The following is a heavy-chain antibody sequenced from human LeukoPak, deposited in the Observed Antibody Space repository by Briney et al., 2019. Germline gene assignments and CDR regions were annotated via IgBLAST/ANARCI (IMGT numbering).Heavy chain of an antibody. Sequence: ASVKVSCKASGYTFTSFGISWVRQAPGQGLEWMGWISAYNGNTNYAQKFQGRVTMTTDTSTSTAYMELRSPRSDDTAVYYCARAPRSGSYYGDYWGQGTLVTVSS. V-gene: IGHV1-18*01. CDR1: GYTFTSFG. CDR2: ISAYNGNT. CDR3: ARAPRSGSYYGDY. J-gene: IGHJ4*02. D-gene: IGHD1-26*01.